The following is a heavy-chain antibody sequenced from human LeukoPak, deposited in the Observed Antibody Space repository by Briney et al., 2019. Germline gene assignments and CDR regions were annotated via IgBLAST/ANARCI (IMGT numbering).Heavy chain of an antibody. CDR1: AFNFSNYS. J-gene: IGHJ4*02. D-gene: IGHD3-16*01. V-gene: IGHV3-21*06. CDR3: VRDLILVWTPGDDFDH. CDR2: ISSRSNYI. Sequence: GGSLRLSCAASAFNFSNYSMNWVRQAPGKGLEWVSSISSRSNYIHYADPVKGRFTISRENARNTLYLQMNSLTAEDTAVYYCVRDLILVWTPGDDFDHWGQGTLVTVSS.